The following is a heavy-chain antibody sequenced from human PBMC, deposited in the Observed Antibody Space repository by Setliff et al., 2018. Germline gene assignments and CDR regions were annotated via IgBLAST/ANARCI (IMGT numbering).Heavy chain of an antibody. D-gene: IGHD2-15*01. CDR3: ARTCSGSGCYAGLES. CDR1: GFPFSTYR. J-gene: IGHJ4*02. Sequence: LRLSCAASGFPFSTYRMHWVRQAPGKGLEWVAVIWDDGGNKYHADSVKGRFAISRDNSKNTLYLQMNSLRPEDTAVYYCARTCSGSGCYAGLESWGQGTPVTVSS. V-gene: IGHV3-33*08. CDR2: IWDDGGNK.